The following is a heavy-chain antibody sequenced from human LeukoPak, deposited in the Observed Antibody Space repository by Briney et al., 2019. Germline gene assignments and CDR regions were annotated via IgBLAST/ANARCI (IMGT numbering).Heavy chain of an antibody. Sequence: GASVKVSCKASGYTFTSYDINWVRQATGQGLEWMGWMNPNSGNTGYAQKFQGRVTITRNTSISTAYMELSSLRSEDTAVYYCARGRGSSFPPYYMDVWGKGTTVTVSS. V-gene: IGHV1-8*03. D-gene: IGHD6-13*01. J-gene: IGHJ6*03. CDR3: ARGRGSSFPPYYMDV. CDR2: MNPNSGNT. CDR1: GYTFTSYD.